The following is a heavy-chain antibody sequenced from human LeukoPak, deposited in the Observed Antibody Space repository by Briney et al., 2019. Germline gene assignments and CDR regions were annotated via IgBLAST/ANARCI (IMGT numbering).Heavy chain of an antibody. Sequence: ASETLSLTCTVSGDSFSSDSNYWSWIRQPAGKGLEWIVRIYIGGGNNYNPSIERRITMSVNTYKTQLFLKMSSVTAAATAVYYCARSSRRNGLDYWGQGTLVTVSS. D-gene: IGHD1-1*01. CDR2: IYIGGGN. V-gene: IGHV4-61*02. J-gene: IGHJ4*02. CDR3: ARSSRRNGLDY. CDR1: GDSFSSDSNY.